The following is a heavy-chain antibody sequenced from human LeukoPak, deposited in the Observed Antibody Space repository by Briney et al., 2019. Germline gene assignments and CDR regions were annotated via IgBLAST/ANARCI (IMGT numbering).Heavy chain of an antibody. D-gene: IGHD5-12*01. V-gene: IGHV1-2*02. J-gene: IGHJ4*02. CDR2: ISPNSGDT. CDR1: GYSFTGYY. Sequence: ASVKVSCEASGYSFTGYYMHWVRQAPGQGLEWMGWISPNSGDTSYAQKFQGRVTLTTDTSISAAYMELSSLTSDDTAVYYCAQAPAPIKYSLDYWGQGTLVTVSS. CDR3: AQAPAPIKYSLDY.